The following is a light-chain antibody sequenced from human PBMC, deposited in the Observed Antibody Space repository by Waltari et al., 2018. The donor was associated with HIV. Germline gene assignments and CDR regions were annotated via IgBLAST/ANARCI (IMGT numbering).Light chain of an antibody. CDR1: QGISNY. CDR2: AAS. J-gene: IGKJ2*01. V-gene: IGKV1-9*01. Sequence: DIQLTQSPSFLSASVRDRVIITCRASQGISNYLAWYQQKQGKAPKLLIYAASTLQSGVPSRFSGSGSGTEFTLTINSLQPEDFATYYCQQLNSYPHTFGQGTKLEIK. CDR3: QQLNSYPHT.